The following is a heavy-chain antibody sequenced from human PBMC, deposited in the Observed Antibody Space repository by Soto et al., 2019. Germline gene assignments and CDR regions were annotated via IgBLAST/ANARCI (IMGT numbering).Heavy chain of an antibody. Sequence: VQLVQSGAEVRKPGESLKISCQGSGYSFTSYWIGWVRQMPGKGLEWMGILHPSDFDTRYSPSFQGQVTISADKSIRTAYLQGSSLKASDTAMYYCAFHSTGYEDSWGQGTLVTVSS. CDR1: GYSFTSYW. J-gene: IGHJ4*02. D-gene: IGHD5-12*01. CDR2: LHPSDFDT. V-gene: IGHV5-51*03. CDR3: AFHSTGYEDS.